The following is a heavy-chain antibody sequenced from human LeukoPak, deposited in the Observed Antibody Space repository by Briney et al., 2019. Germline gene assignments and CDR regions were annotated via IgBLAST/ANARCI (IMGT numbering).Heavy chain of an antibody. J-gene: IGHJ4*02. CDR1: GFTFSSYG. D-gene: IGHD1-26*01. Sequence: QTGGSLRLSCAASGFTFSSYGMHWVRQAPGKGLEWVAFIRYDGSNKYYADSVKGRFTISRDNSKNTLYLQMNSLRAEDTAVYYCAKVPSSGSYGYFDYWGQGTLVTVSS. CDR2: IRYDGSNK. CDR3: AKVPSSGSYGYFDY. V-gene: IGHV3-30*02.